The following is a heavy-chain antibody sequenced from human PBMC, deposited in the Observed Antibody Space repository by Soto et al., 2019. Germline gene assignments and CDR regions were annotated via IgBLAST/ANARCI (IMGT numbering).Heavy chain of an antibody. V-gene: IGHV4-31*11. CDR3: AREPYCTSATCFIQFDS. Sequence: PSETLSLTCAVSGASISSGDSYWSWIRQRPGKGLEWIGYIFHTGSTYYNPSLKSRVTISLDSSKNQFSLKLTSATAADTAVYFCAREPYCTSATCFIQFDSWGQGSLVT. J-gene: IGHJ4*02. D-gene: IGHD2-2*01. CDR1: GASISSGDSY. CDR2: IFHTGST.